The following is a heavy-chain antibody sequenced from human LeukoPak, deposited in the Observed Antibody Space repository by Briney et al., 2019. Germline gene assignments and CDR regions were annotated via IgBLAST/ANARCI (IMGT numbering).Heavy chain of an antibody. Sequence: PSETLSLTCTVSGGSISSSSAYWGWNRQPPGKGLEWIGSIYYTKNTYYNPSLESRVTISADTSKNQFSLTLGSVSATDTAVYYCASPRGFSYGYFDYWGQGTLVTVSS. V-gene: IGHV4-39*01. CDR2: IYYTKNT. J-gene: IGHJ4*02. CDR3: ASPRGFSYGYFDY. CDR1: GGSISSSSAY. D-gene: IGHD5-18*01.